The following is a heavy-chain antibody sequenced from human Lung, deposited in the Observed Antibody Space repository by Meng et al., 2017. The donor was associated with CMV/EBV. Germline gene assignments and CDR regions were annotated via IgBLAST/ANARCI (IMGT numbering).Heavy chain of an antibody. V-gene: IGHV1-2*02. CDR2: INPNSGGT. Sequence: QVQLVQSGAEVKKPGASVKVPXKASGYTFTGYYMHWVRQAPGQGLEWMGWINPNSGGTNYAQKFQGRVTMTRDTSISTAYMELSRLRSDDTAVYYCVTYCGGDCYSGFDYWGQGTLVTVSS. CDR3: VTYCGGDCYSGFDY. CDR1: GYTFTGYY. D-gene: IGHD2-21*02. J-gene: IGHJ4*02.